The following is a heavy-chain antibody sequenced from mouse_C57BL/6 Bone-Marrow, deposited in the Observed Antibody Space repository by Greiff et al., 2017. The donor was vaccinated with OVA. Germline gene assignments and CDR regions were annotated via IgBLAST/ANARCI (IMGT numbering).Heavy chain of an antibody. CDR3: ARLRFDY. Sequence: EVQLVESGGGLVKPGGSLKLSCAASGFTFSDYGMHWVRQAPEKGLEWVAYISSGSRTIYYADTVKGRFTISRDNAKNTLFLQMTSRRSEDTAMYYCARLRFDYWGQGTTLTVSS. V-gene: IGHV5-17*01. CDR2: ISSGSRTI. CDR1: GFTFSDYG. J-gene: IGHJ2*01.